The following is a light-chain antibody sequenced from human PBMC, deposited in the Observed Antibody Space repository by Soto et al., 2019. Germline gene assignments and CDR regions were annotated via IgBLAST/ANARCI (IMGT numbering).Light chain of an antibody. CDR1: QSVSGSY. V-gene: IGKV3-20*01. CDR2: GAS. J-gene: IGKJ4*01. Sequence: ELVLTQSPGTLYLSPGEIATLSCMSSQSVSGSYLAWYQQKLGQAPRLLIYGASSRATGIPDRFSGSGSGTDFTLTISRLEPEDFAVYYCQQYGSSPLTFGGGTKVDIK. CDR3: QQYGSSPLT.